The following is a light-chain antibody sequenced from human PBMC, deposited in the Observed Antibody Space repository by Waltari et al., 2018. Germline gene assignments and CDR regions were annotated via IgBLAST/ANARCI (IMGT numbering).Light chain of an antibody. CDR2: DVS. V-gene: IGLV2-14*01. Sequence: QSALTQPASVSGSPGQSITISCTRSSSHLCGYSFVSWYQQHPGKAPKLMIYDVSHRPSGVSNRFSGSKSGNTASLTISGLQPEDEADYYCSSYTSIIPPFLFGTGTKVTVL. J-gene: IGLJ1*01. CDR1: SSHLCGYSF. CDR3: SSYTSIIPPFL.